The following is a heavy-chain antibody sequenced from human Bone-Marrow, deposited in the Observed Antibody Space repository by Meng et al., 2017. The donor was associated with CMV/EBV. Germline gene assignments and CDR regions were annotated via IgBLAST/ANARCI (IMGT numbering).Heavy chain of an antibody. CDR3: ARDPIYYDFWSGYLRGDYYYYGMDV. CDR1: GFTCSSYS. D-gene: IGHD3-3*01. Sequence: GESLKISCAASGFTCSSYSMNWVRQAPGKGLEWVTSISSSSSYIYYADSVKGRFTISRDNAKNSLYLQMNRLTAEDTAVYYCARDPIYYDFWSGYLRGDYYYYGMDVWGQGTTVTVSS. J-gene: IGHJ6*02. CDR2: ISSSSSYI. V-gene: IGHV3-21*01.